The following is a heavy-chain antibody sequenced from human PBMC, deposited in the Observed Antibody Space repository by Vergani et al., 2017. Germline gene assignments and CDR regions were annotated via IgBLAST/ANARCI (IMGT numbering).Heavy chain of an antibody. D-gene: IGHD6-19*01. CDR3: ARVSGKEWLVPEYFQH. Sequence: QVQLVESGGGVVQPGRSLRLSCAASGFTFSSYGMHWVRQAPGKGLEWVAVISYDGSNKYYADSVKGRFTISRDNSKNSLYLQMNSLRAEDTAVYYCARVSGKEWLVPEYFQHWGQGTLVTVSS. V-gene: IGHV3-30*03. CDR1: GFTFSSYG. J-gene: IGHJ1*01. CDR2: ISYDGSNK.